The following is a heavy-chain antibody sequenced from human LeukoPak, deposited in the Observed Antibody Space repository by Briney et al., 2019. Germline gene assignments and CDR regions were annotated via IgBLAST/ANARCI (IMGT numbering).Heavy chain of an antibody. D-gene: IGHD5-18*01. V-gene: IGHV3-23*01. CDR3: AKESLRGHSYGFDN. CDR1: GFTFSSYG. CDR2: ISASGDTT. Sequence: PGGTLRLSCAASGFTFSSYGMTWVRQDPGKGREWVSAISASGDTTYYADSVRGRFTISRDNSKNTLYLQMNSLRAEDTALYYCAKESLRGHSYGFDNWGQGTLVTVSS. J-gene: IGHJ4*02.